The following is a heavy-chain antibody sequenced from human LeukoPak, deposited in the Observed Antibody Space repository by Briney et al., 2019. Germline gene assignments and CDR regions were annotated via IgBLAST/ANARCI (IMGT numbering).Heavy chain of an antibody. Sequence: SETLSLTCTVSGXSXXSGDXXXXXXRQXXGNGLEWIGYIYYSGTTXYXPSLKSRVTISVDTSKNQFSLKLTSVTAADTAVYXXARGLRGYSGYDERWGQGTLVTVSS. CDR2: IYYSGTT. J-gene: IGHJ4*02. CDR1: GXSXXSGDXX. D-gene: IGHD5-12*01. V-gene: IGHV4-31*03. CDR3: ARGLRGYSGYDER.